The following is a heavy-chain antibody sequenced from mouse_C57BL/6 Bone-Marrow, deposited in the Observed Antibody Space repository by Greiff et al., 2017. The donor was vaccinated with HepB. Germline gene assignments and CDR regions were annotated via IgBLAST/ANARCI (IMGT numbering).Heavy chain of an antibody. CDR1: GFTFSSYG. V-gene: IGHV5-6*01. Sequence: VQLKQSGGDLVKPGGSLKLSCAASGFTFSSYGMSWVRQTPDKRLEWVATISSGGSYTYYPDSVKGRFTISRDNAKNTLYLQMSSLKSEDTAMYYCARHPSYSNYAMDYWGQGTSVTVSS. D-gene: IGHD2-5*01. CDR2: ISSGGSYT. CDR3: ARHPSYSNYAMDY. J-gene: IGHJ4*01.